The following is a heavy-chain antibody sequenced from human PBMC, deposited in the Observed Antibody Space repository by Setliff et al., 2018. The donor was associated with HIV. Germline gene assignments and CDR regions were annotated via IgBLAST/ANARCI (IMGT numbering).Heavy chain of an antibody. D-gene: IGHD3-10*01. Sequence: SETLSLTCAVYGGSFSGYYWSWIRQPPGKGLEWIGEINHSGSTNYNPSLKSRVTISVDTSKNQFSLKLSSVTAADTAVYYCARDGPRGQTPCFGFDSWGQGTLVTVSS. CDR1: GGSFSGYY. J-gene: IGHJ4*02. V-gene: IGHV4-34*01. CDR2: INHSGST. CDR3: ARDGPRGQTPCFGFDS.